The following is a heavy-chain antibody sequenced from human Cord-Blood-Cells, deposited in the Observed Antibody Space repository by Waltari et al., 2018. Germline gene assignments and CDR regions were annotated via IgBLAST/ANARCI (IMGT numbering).Heavy chain of an antibody. V-gene: IGHV4-38-2*02. J-gene: IGHJ4*02. Sequence: QVQLQESGPGLVQPSETLSLTCTVSGYSISSGYYWGWIRQPPGKGLEWIGSIYHSGSTYYNPSLKSRVTISVDTSKNQFSLKLSSVTAADTAVYYCARQSDYWGQGTLVTVSS. CDR2: IYHSGST. CDR1: GYSISSGYY. CDR3: ARQSDY.